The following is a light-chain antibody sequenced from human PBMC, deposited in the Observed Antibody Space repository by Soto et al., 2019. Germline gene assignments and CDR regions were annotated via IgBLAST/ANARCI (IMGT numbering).Light chain of an antibody. CDR1: QDIRGA. V-gene: IGKV1-13*02. CDR3: QQFNTYPIT. Sequence: AIQLTQSPSSLSASVGDRVTITCRASQDIRGALAWYQQKPGKAPKLLIYDVSSLESGVPSRFSGSGSGTDFTLTISSLQPEDFANDYCQQFNTYPITFGQGTRLESK. J-gene: IGKJ5*01. CDR2: DVS.